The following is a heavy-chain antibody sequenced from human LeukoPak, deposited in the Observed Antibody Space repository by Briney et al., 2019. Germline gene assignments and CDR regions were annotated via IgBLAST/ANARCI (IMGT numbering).Heavy chain of an antibody. Sequence: ASVKVSCKASGYTFTGYYMHWVRQAPGQGLEWMGWLNPNSGTTNFAQKFQGRVTMTRDTSITTAYMELNSLRPDDTAVYYCATDFYRGRQFDYWGQGTLVTVSS. CDR1: GYTFTGYY. D-gene: IGHD2/OR15-2a*01. CDR2: LNPNSGTT. V-gene: IGHV1-2*02. CDR3: ATDFYRGRQFDY. J-gene: IGHJ4*02.